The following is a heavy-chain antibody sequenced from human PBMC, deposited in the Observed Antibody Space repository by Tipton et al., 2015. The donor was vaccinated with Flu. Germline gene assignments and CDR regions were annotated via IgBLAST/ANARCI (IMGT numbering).Heavy chain of an antibody. J-gene: IGHJ4*02. V-gene: IGHV4-61*02. Sequence: LRLSCTVSGGSISSDSYCCNWIRQPAGKRLEWIGRIFTSGTTNYNPSLKSRVTISVDTSKNQFSLKLSSVTAADTAVYYCASQRGGSSGDYYFDSWGQGTLVTVSS. D-gene: IGHD4-17*01. CDR1: GGSISSDSYC. CDR2: IFTSGTT. CDR3: ASQRGGSSGDYYFDS.